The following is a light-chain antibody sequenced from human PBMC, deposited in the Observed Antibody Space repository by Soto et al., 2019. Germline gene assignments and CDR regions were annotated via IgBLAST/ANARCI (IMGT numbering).Light chain of an antibody. CDR2: KTS. CDR3: QQFQAFST. J-gene: IGKJ1*01. CDR1: QSVNRW. V-gene: IGKV1-5*03. Sequence: DIQMTQSPSTLSASVGDRVTITCRASQSVNRWLAWYQQKPGGAPKLLISKTSVLENGVPSRFSGSGFGTEFTLTISSLQLEDFATYYCQQFQAFSTFGPGTKVDIK.